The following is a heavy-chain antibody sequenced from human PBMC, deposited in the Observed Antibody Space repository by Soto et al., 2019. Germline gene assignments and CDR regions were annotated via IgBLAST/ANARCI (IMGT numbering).Heavy chain of an antibody. J-gene: IGHJ4*02. Sequence: SVKVSCKASGFTFTSSAVQWVRQARGQRLEWIGWIVVGSGNTNYTQKFQERVTITRDMSTSTAYMELSSLRSEGTAVYYCAYDSSGYYYFDYWGQGTLVTVSS. CDR3: AYDSSGYYYFDY. CDR2: IVVGSGNT. V-gene: IGHV1-58*01. CDR1: GFTFTSSA. D-gene: IGHD3-22*01.